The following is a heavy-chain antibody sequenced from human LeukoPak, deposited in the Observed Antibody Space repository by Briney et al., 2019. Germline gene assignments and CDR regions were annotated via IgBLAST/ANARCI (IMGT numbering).Heavy chain of an antibody. J-gene: IGHJ4*02. CDR3: ARGRPHGNDY. D-gene: IGHD4-23*01. Sequence: GGSLRLSCAASGFTFSSYWMHWVRQSPEKGLVWVSHINSDGSSTSYADYVKGRFTISRDNAKNTLYLQMNSLRVEDTAVYYCARGRPHGNDYWGQGTLVTVSS. CDR2: INSDGSST. V-gene: IGHV3-74*01. CDR1: GFTFSSYW.